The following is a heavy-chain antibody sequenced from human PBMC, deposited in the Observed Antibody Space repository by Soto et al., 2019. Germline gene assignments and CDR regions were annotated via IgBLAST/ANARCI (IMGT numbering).Heavy chain of an antibody. CDR3: AGDTYDSSGYYGD. Sequence: QVQLVQSGAEVKKPGASVKVSCKASGYTFTSSAMHWVRQAPGQRLEWMGWINAGNGNTKYSQKCQGRVTITRDTSASTAYRELSSLRAEDTAVYYCAGDTYDSSGYYGDGGQGALVTVSS. V-gene: IGHV1-3*01. CDR2: INAGNGNT. J-gene: IGHJ4*02. CDR1: GYTFTSSA. D-gene: IGHD3-22*01.